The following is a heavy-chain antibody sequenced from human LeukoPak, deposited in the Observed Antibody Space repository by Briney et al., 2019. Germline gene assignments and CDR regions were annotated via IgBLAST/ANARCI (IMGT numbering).Heavy chain of an antibody. V-gene: IGHV3-7*01. J-gene: IGHJ4*02. CDR2: IMYDGSQK. D-gene: IGHD3-22*01. CDR3: ARYFNSNGYVSLRGDY. CDR1: GFTFSTYW. Sequence: GGSLRLSCAASGFTFSTYWMMWVRQSPGKGLEWLASIMYDGSQKYYLDSVKGRFTVSRDNAKNSLYLQMNSLRAEDAALYYCARYFNSNGYVSLRGDYWGQGTLVTVSS.